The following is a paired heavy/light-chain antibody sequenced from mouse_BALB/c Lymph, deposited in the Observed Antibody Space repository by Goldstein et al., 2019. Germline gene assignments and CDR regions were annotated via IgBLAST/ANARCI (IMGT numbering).Heavy chain of an antibody. Sequence: EVMLVESGGGLVKPGGSLKLSCAASGFTFSSYAMSWVRQTPEKRLEWVATISSGGSYTYYPDSVKGRFTISRDNAKNTLYLQMSSLRSEDTAMYYCARLGTGNAMDYWGQGTSVTVSS. CDR2: ISSGGSYT. D-gene: IGHD4-1*01. CDR1: GFTFSSYA. V-gene: IGHV5-9-1*01. J-gene: IGHJ4*01. CDR3: ARLGTGNAMDY.
Light chain of an antibody. Sequence: QIVLTQSPAIMSASPGEKVTMTCSASSSVSYMYWYQQKPGSSPRLLIYDTSNLASGVPVRFSGSGSGTSYSLTISRMEAEDAATYYCQQWSSYPPTFGAGTKLELK. V-gene: IGKV4-55*01. CDR2: DTS. CDR1: SSVSY. CDR3: QQWSSYPPT. J-gene: IGKJ5*01.